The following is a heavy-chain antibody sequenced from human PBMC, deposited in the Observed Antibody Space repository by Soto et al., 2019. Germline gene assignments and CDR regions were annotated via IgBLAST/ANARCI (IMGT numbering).Heavy chain of an antibody. CDR3: ARGRYCLTGRCFPNWFDS. CDR2: IYKSATT. V-gene: IGHV4-30-4*01. CDR1: GDSISNLDYF. J-gene: IGHJ5*01. Sequence: SETLSLTCSVSGDSISNLDYFWAWIRQTPGQALEYIGYIYKSATTYYNPSFESRVAISVGTSKSQFSLNVTSVTAADTAVYFCARGRYCLTGRCFPNWFDSWGQGALVTVSS. D-gene: IGHD7-27*01.